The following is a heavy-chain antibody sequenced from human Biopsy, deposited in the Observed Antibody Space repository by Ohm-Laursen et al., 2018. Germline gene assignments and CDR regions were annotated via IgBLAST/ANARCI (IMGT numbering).Heavy chain of an antibody. CDR1: GGSITDDY. D-gene: IGHD1-1*01. CDR3: ARLYRLDDYWNDDPPDAFDV. CDR2: ISKGGDT. J-gene: IGHJ3*01. Sequence: SDTLSLTCTASGGSITDDYWSWIRQSPGKGLEWIGFISKGGDTTYNPSLRGRVAISVDTSKNQFSLKLSSVTAADTAIFFCARLYRLDDYWNDDPPDAFDVWGQGTRVTVSS. V-gene: IGHV4-59*07.